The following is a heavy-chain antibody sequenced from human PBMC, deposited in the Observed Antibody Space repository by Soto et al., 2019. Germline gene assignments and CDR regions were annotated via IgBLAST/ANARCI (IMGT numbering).Heavy chain of an antibody. J-gene: IGHJ4*02. CDR3: ARGPHYYDRSGYDYFDY. Sequence: GASVKVCCKASGYTFTSYGISWVRQAPGQGLEWMGWISAYNGNTNYAQKLQGRVTMTTDTSTSTAYMELRSLRSDDTAVYYCARGPHYYDRSGYDYFDYWGQGTLVTVSS. D-gene: IGHD3-22*01. V-gene: IGHV1-18*01. CDR1: GYTFTSYG. CDR2: ISAYNGNT.